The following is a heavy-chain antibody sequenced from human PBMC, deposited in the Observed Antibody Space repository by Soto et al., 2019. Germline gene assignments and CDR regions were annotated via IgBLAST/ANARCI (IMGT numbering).Heavy chain of an antibody. Sequence: QVQLVQSGAEVKKPGASVKVSCKASGYTFTSYGISWVRPAPGQGLEWMGWISAYNGNTNYAQKLQGRVTMTTDTATGRGYMGLRCVRADGTAVYCCARDRDDSCGWYSSPECDYWGQGTLVAVSS. CDR3: ARDRDDSCGWYSSPECDY. CDR1: GYTFTSYG. D-gene: IGHD6-19*01. V-gene: IGHV1-18*01. CDR2: ISAYNGNT. J-gene: IGHJ4*02.